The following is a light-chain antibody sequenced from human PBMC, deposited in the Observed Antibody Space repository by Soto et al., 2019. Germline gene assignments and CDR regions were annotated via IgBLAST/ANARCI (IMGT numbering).Light chain of an antibody. CDR1: QSVSSTY. CDR2: GAS. J-gene: IGKJ4*01. V-gene: IGKV3-20*01. CDR3: QHYGSLVLT. Sequence: EIVLTQSPGTLSLSPGERATLSCRASQSVSSTYLAWYQQKPGQAPRLLICGASSRATGIPDRFSGSGSGTDFTLTISRLEPEDLAVYYCQHYGSLVLTFGGGTKVEIK.